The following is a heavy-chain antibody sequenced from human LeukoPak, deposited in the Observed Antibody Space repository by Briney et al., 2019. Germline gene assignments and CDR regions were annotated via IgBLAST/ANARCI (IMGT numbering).Heavy chain of an antibody. CDR1: GGSFSGYY. Sequence: SETLSLTCAVYGGSFSGYYWSWIRQPPGKGLEWIGEINHSGSTNYNPSLKSRVTISVDTSKNQFSLKLSSVTAADTAVYYCARHWRRWGSSWIWGQGTLVTVSS. CDR3: ARHWRRWGSSWI. J-gene: IGHJ4*02. D-gene: IGHD6-13*01. CDR2: INHSGST. V-gene: IGHV4-34*01.